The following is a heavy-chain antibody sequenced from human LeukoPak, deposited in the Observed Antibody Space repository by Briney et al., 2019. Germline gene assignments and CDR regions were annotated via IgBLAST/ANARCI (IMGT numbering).Heavy chain of an antibody. CDR3: ARDLYPVTTVTTGGY. CDR1: GYTFTSYG. D-gene: IGHD4-17*01. V-gene: IGHV1-18*01. J-gene: IGHJ4*02. Sequence: ASVKVSCKASGYTFTSYGISWVRQAPGQGLEWMGWISAYNGNTNYAQKLQGRVTMTTDTSTSTAYMELRSLRSDDTAVYYCARDLYPVTTVTTGGYWGQGTLVTVSS. CDR2: ISAYNGNT.